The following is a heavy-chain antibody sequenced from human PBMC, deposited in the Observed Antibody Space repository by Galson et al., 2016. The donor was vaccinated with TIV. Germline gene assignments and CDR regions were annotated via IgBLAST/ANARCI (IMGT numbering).Heavy chain of an antibody. CDR2: INPYNNNT. J-gene: IGHJ6*02. CDR3: AIDHYWNVYSGYGMDV. V-gene: IGHV1-18*01. Sequence: SVKVSCKASGYTFSTYAISWVRQAPGQGLEWMAWINPYNNNTKYAQKFQGRVTMTTDTSTSTVYMELRSLGSDDTAVYYCAIDHYWNVYSGYGMDVWGQGTTVTVS. D-gene: IGHD1-1*01. CDR1: GYTFSTYA.